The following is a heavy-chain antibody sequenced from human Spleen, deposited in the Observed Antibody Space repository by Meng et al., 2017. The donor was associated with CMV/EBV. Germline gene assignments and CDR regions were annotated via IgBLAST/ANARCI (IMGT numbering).Heavy chain of an antibody. Sequence: GESLKISCAASGFSFRDYYMTWVRQAPGKGLEWVSYIGSGGSTRYYADSVKGRFTISRDNAKNSVYLQMNSLRVEDTAVYYCARGVVGATTIDYWGQGTLVTVSS. CDR2: IGSGGSTR. V-gene: IGHV3-11*04. CDR1: GFSFRDYY. J-gene: IGHJ4*02. CDR3: ARGVVGATTIDY. D-gene: IGHD1-26*01.